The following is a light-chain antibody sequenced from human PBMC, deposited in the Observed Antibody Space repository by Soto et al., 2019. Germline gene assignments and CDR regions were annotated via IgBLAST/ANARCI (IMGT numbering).Light chain of an antibody. CDR2: GTS. V-gene: IGKV3-15*01. CDR3: QQYNDWPPWT. CDR1: QSVSTN. J-gene: IGKJ1*01. Sequence: EILMTQSPATLSVSPGETVTLSCRASQSVSTNLAWFQLKPGLAPRPFIYGTSIRATGVPARFSGSGSGTEFTLTISNLQHEDVAVYYCQQYNDWPPWTFGQGTRVEI.